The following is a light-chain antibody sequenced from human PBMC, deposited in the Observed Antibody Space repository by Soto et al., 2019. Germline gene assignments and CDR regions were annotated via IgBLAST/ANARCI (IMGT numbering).Light chain of an antibody. J-gene: IGKJ5*01. Sequence: DIQMTQSPSSLSASVGDSVTITCRATEDISTFLAWVQQKPGKPPKSLIYAASRLQSGVPSRFSGSGSATDFTLAISSLQPEDFGTYYCQHYNGYPQTFGKGTRLEIK. CDR2: AAS. CDR3: QHYNGYPQT. CDR1: EDISTF. V-gene: IGKV1-16*01.